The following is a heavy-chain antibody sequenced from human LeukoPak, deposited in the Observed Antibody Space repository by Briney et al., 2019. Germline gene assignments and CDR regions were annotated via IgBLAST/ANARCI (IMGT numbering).Heavy chain of an antibody. Sequence: GGSLRLSCAASGFTFSSYGMHWVRQAPGKGLKWVAFIRYDGSNKYYADSVKGRFTISRDNSKNTLYLQMNSLRAEDTAVYYCAKDRVVGATGNWFDPWGQGTLVTVSS. CDR1: GFTFSSYG. V-gene: IGHV3-30*02. D-gene: IGHD1-26*01. CDR2: IRYDGSNK. CDR3: AKDRVVGATGNWFDP. J-gene: IGHJ5*02.